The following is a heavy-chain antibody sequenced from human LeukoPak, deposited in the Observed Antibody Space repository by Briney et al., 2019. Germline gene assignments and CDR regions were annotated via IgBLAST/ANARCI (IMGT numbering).Heavy chain of an antibody. CDR1: GFTFGDYA. D-gene: IGHD3-22*01. CDR2: IRSRAYGGTT. V-gene: IGHV3-49*04. CDR3: TRDRERYSDSSGYYNY. J-gene: IGHJ4*02. Sequence: GGSLRLSCTASGFTFGDYAMSWVRQAPGKGMEWVGFIRSRAYGGTTEYAASVKGRFTISRDDSKSIAYLQMNSLKTEDTAVYYCTRDRERYSDSSGYYNYWGQGTPVTVSS.